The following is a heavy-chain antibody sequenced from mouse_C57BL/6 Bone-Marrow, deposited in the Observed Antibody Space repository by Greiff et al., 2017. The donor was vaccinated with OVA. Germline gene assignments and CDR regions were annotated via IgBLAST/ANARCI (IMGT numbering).Heavy chain of an antibody. CDR3: ARDFAIYPGDD. CDR1: GYTFTSYW. Sequence: QVHVKQPGAELVKPGASVKLSCKASGYTFTSYWMQWVKQRPGQGLEWIGEIDPSDSYTNYNQKFKGKATLTVETSSSTAYMQLSSLTSEEAAVYCGARDFAIYPGDDWGQGTTLTVSS. J-gene: IGHJ2*01. CDR2: IDPSDSYT. V-gene: IGHV1-50*01. D-gene: IGHD1-1*01.